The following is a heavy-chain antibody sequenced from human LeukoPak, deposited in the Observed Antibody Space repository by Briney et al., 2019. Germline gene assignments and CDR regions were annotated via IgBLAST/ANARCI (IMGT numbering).Heavy chain of an antibody. D-gene: IGHD2-15*01. J-gene: IGHJ4*02. CDR1: GFTFSSYE. Sequence: QPGGSLRLSCAASGFTFSSYEMNWVRQAPGKGLEWVSYISSSGSTIYYADSVKGRFTISRDNAKNSLYLQMNSLRAEDTAVYYCAREGCSGGSCYVHAGVDYCSQGTLVSVSS. V-gene: IGHV3-48*03. CDR3: AREGCSGGSCYVHAGVDY. CDR2: ISSSGSTI.